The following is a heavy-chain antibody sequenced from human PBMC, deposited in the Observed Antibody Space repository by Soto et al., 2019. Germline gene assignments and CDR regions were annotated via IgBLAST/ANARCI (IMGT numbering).Heavy chain of an antibody. CDR1: GFTFSSYW. CDR3: ARDRGYYYDSSGYFWFDP. V-gene: IGHV3-7*03. Sequence: EVQLVESGGGLVQPGGSLRLSCAASGFTFSSYWMSWVRQAPGKGLEWVANIKQDGSEKYYVDSVKGRFTISRDNAKNALYLQMNSLRAEDTAVYYCARDRGYYYDSSGYFWFDPWGQGTLVTVSS. J-gene: IGHJ5*02. CDR2: IKQDGSEK. D-gene: IGHD3-22*01.